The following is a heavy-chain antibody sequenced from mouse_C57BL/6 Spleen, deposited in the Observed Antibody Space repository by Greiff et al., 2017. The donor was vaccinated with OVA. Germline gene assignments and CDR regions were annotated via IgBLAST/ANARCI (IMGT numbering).Heavy chain of an antibody. J-gene: IGHJ2*01. CDR3: TRRNYGSRELDY. D-gene: IGHD1-1*01. CDR1: GYTFTDYE. Sequence: VQLQQSGAELVRPGASVTLSCKASGYTFTDYEMHWVKQTPVHGLEWIGAIDPETGGTAYNQKFKGKAILTAAKSSSTAYMELRSLTSEDSAVYDCTRRNYGSRELDYWGQGTTLTVSS. V-gene: IGHV1-15*01. CDR2: IDPETGGT.